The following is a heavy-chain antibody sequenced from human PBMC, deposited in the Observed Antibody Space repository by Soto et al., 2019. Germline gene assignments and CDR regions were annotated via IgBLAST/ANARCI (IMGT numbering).Heavy chain of an antibody. CDR1: GYTFTGYY. CDR2: INPNSGGT. D-gene: IGHD2-2*03. CDR3: ARGGGVDIVVVPADFDY. Sequence: ASVKVSCKASGYTFTGYYMHWVRQAPGQGLEWMGWINPNSGGTNYAQKFQGWVTMTRDTSISTAYMELSRLRSDDTAVYYCARGGGVDIVVVPADFDYWGQGTLVTVS. V-gene: IGHV1-2*04. J-gene: IGHJ4*02.